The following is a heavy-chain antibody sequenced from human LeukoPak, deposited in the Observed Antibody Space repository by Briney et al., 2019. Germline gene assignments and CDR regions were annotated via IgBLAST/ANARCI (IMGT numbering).Heavy chain of an antibody. Sequence: GASVKVSCKASGYTFTGYHMHWVRQAPGQGLEWMGWINPNTGDTNYAQKLQGRVTMTTDTSTSTAYMELRSLRSDDTAVYYCARDRYSYCGGDCYTDYWGQGTLVTVSS. D-gene: IGHD2-21*02. V-gene: IGHV1-18*04. CDR2: INPNTGDT. J-gene: IGHJ4*02. CDR1: GYTFTGYH. CDR3: ARDRYSYCGGDCYTDY.